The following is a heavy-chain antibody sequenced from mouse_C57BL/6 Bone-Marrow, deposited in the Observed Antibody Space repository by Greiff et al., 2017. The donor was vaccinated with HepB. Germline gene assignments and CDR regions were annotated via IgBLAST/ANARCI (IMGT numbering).Heavy chain of an antibody. CDR2: IDPSDSYT. J-gene: IGHJ3*01. CDR1: GYTFTSYW. Sequence: VQLQQPGAELVMPGASVKLSCKASGYTFTSYWMHWVKQRPGQGLEWIGEIDPSDSYTNYNQKFKGKFTLTVDKSSSTAYMQLSSLTSEDSAVYYCASEGDYPWFAYWGQGTLVTVSA. CDR3: ASEGDYPWFAY. D-gene: IGHD2-4*01. V-gene: IGHV1-69*01.